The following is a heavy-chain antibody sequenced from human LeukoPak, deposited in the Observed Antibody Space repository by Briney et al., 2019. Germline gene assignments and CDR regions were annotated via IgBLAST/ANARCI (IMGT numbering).Heavy chain of an antibody. CDR2: ISGSGGMT. D-gene: IGHD3-22*01. J-gene: IGHJ4*02. Sequence: GGSLRLSCAASGFIFSSHAMNWVRQAPGKGLEWVSVISGSGGMTYYADSVKGRFTVSRDNSKNTLFLQMNSLRAEDTAIYYCAKEPNHSRGYWDYWGQGTLVTVSS. CDR3: AKEPNHSRGYWDY. V-gene: IGHV3-23*01. CDR1: GFIFSSHA.